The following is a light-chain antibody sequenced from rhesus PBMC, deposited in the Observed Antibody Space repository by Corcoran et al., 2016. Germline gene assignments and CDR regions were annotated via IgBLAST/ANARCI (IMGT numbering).Light chain of an antibody. V-gene: IGKV1-25*01. J-gene: IGKJ2*01. CDR3: QQYYGIPYS. Sequence: DIQMTQSPSSLSASVGDRVTITCRASQGITNDLAWYQHKPGETPKLLIYEASSLQSGIPSRFSGSGSGTDCTLTISSPQSEDFATYVCQQYYGIPYSFGQGTKVEIQ. CDR1: QGITND. CDR2: EAS.